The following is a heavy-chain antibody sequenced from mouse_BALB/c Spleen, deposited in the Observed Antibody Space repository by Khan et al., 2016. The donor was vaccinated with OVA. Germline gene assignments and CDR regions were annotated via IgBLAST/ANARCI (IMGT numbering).Heavy chain of an antibody. CDR1: GYTFTTYT. J-gene: IGHJ3*01. CDR3: AREGAYYRSDGWFSY. CDR2: INPSNGYT. D-gene: IGHD2-14*01. Sequence: HVQLQQSGAELARPGASVKMSCKASGYTFTTYTMHWVKQRPGQGLEWIGYINPSNGYTNYNQKFKDKSTLTADKSSSTAYMQLSSLTSDYSAVYYCAREGAYYRSDGWFSYWGQGTLVTVSA. V-gene: IGHV1-4*01.